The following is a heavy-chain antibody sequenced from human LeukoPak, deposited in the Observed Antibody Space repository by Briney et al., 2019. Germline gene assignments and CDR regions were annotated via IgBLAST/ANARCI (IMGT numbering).Heavy chain of an antibody. Sequence: PSETLSLTCVVSGGSVSGYYWGWIRQPPGRGLEWIGYVYYSGSTNYNPSFKSRITISVDTSRNQFSLQLSSVTAADTAVYYCARIHRYCSGGACYVLDNWGQGALVAVSS. V-gene: IGHV4-59*02. D-gene: IGHD2-15*01. CDR1: GGSVSGYY. J-gene: IGHJ4*02. CDR3: ARIHRYCSGGACYVLDN. CDR2: VYYSGST.